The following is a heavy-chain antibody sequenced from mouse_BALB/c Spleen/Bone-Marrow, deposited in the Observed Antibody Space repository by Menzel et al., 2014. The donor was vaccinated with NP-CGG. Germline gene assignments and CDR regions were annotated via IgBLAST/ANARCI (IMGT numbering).Heavy chain of an antibody. Sequence: ESGPELVKPGALVKISCKASGYTFTSYDINWVKQRPGQGLEWIGWIYPGDGSTKYNEKFKGKATLTADKSSSTAYMQPSSLTSENSAVYFCARSGDSSGYGFAYWGQGTLVTVSA. V-gene: IGHV1S33*01. CDR2: IYPGDGST. J-gene: IGHJ3*01. D-gene: IGHD3-2*01. CDR3: ARSGDSSGYGFAY. CDR1: GYTFTSYD.